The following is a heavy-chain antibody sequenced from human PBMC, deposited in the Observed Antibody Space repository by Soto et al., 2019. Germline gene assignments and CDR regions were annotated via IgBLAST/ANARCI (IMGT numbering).Heavy chain of an antibody. CDR3: IQSRCGGDFLQAYASYYYYGMDV. CDR1: AFSLSTGGVG. V-gene: IGHV2-5*02. D-gene: IGHD2-21*02. J-gene: IGHJ6*02. CDR2: IYWDDDK. Sequence: QITLKESGPTLVKPTQTLTLTCTFSAFSLSTGGVGVGWIRQPPGKALEWLALIYWDDDKRYSPSLRSRLTITKDTSKNQVGLTLTNMDPVDTATYYCIQSRCGGDFLQAYASYYYYGMDVWGQGTTVTVSS.